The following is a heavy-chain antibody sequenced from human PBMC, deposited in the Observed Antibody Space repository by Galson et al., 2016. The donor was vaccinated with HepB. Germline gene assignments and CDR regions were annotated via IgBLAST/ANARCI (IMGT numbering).Heavy chain of an antibody. D-gene: IGHD2-2*01. CDR3: AREFCGSTSRCYGGFFHDL. V-gene: IGHV3-13*01. CDR1: GFSFSDND. CDR2: IGVNGDA. J-gene: IGHJ2*01. Sequence: SLRLSCAASGFSFSDNDFHWVRQVTGKGLEWVSSIGVNGDAYYADSVKGRFTISRENPKNSLYLQMNNVEAGDTAVYYCAREFCGSTSRCYGGFFHDLWGRGTPVTVSS.